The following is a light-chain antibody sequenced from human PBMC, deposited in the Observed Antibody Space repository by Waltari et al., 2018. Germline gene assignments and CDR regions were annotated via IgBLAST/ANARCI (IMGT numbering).Light chain of an antibody. Sequence: SYELTQPPSLTVSRGQSATINCSGDRLDDKNVCWYQQKPGQSPVLVMYQDRKRPSGIPERFSGSNSGNTATLTISAAQGMDEADYYCQAWDSSTAVFGGGTKLTVL. CDR1: RLDDKN. J-gene: IGLJ3*02. V-gene: IGLV3-1*01. CDR2: QDR. CDR3: QAWDSSTAV.